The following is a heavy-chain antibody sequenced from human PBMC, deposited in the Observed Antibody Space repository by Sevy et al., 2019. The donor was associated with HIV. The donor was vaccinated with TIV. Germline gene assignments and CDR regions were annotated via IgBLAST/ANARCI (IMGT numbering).Heavy chain of an antibody. CDR1: GFSLSTSGVG. CDR3: ATAGYSSSSAYFDY. Sequence: SGPTLVKPTQTLTLTCTFSGFSLSTSGVGVGWIRQPPGKALEWLALIYWNDDKRYSQSLKSRLTITKDTSKNQVVLTMTNMDPVDTATYYCATAGYSSSSAYFDYWGQGTLVTVSS. V-gene: IGHV2-5*01. D-gene: IGHD6-6*01. CDR2: IYWNDDK. J-gene: IGHJ4*02.